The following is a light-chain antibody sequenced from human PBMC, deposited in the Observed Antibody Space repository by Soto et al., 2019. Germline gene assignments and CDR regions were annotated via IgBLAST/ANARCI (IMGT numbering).Light chain of an antibody. CDR2: EVS. CDR1: SSDVGDYRY. V-gene: IGLV2-14*01. J-gene: IGLJ1*01. CDR3: SSYTSINTLV. Sequence: QSVLTQPASVSGSPGQSITISCTGTSSDVGDYRYVSWYQQHPGKAPKLIIFEVSNRPSGVSSRFSASKSGNTASLTISGPQAEDAAHYYCSSYTSINTLVFGIGTKVTVL.